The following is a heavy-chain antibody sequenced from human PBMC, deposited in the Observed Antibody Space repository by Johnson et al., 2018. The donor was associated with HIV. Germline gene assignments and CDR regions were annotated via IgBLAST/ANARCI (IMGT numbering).Heavy chain of an antibody. D-gene: IGHD2-21*01. CDR1: GFTFSSYD. V-gene: IGHV3-13*01. Sequence: VQLVESGGGVVQPGRSLRLSCAASGFTFSSYDMHWVRQATGKGLEWVSAIGTAGDTYYPGSVKGRLTISRDNAKNSLYLQMNSLRAGDTAGYCCAKGDCGGDTCAGFHPFNLWGQGTLVTFSS. J-gene: IGHJ3*01. CDR2: IGTAGDT. CDR3: AKGDCGGDTCAGFHPFNL.